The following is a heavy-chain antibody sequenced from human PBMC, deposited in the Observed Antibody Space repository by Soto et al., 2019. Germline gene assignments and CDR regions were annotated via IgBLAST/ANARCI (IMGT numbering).Heavy chain of an antibody. Sequence: QVQLQESGPGLVKPSQTLSLTCTVSGGSISSGDYYWSWIRQPPGKGLEWIGYIYHSGSTYYNPSLKSRFTITEDTPKNQSPRRRSSVPAAAPPVYSWAGGRPEAARLTPGGQGPLATVPP. CDR3: AGGRPEAARLTP. J-gene: IGHJ5*02. CDR1: GGSISSGDYY. V-gene: IGHV4-30-4*01. CDR2: IYHSGST.